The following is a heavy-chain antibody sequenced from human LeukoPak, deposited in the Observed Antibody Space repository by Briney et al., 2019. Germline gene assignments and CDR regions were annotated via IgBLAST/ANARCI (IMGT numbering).Heavy chain of an antibody. J-gene: IGHJ4*02. CDR1: GFTFSDYY. V-gene: IGHV3-11*06. CDR2: ISSSSSYT. CDR3: ARASGRPPYFDY. Sequence: GGSLRLSCAASGFTFSDYYMSWIRQGPGKGLEWVSYISSSSSYTSYADSVKGRFTISRDNAKNSLYLQMNSLRAEDTAVYYCARASGRPPYFDYWGQGTLVTVSS.